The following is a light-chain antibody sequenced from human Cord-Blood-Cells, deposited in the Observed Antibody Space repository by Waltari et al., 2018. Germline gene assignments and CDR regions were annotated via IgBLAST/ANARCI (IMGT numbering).Light chain of an antibody. Sequence: SYVLTQPPSVSVAPGKTARINCGGNNIGSKSVHWYQQKPGQAPVLVIYYDSDRPSGIPERFSGSNSGNTATLTSSRVEAGDEADYYCQVWDSSSDHPVFGGGTKLTVL. V-gene: IGLV3-21*04. CDR2: YDS. CDR3: QVWDSSSDHPV. J-gene: IGLJ2*01. CDR1: NIGSKS.